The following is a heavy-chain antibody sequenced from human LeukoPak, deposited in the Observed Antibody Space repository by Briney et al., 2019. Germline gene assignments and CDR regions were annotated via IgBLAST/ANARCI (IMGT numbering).Heavy chain of an antibody. D-gene: IGHD3-10*01. V-gene: IGHV3-30*04. Sequence: PGGSLRISCAASGFTFSSYAMHRVRQAPGKGLEWVAVISYDGSNKYYADSVKGRFTISRDNSKNTLYLQMNSLRAEDTAVYYCARDPPGDWGQGTLVTVSS. CDR3: ARDPPGD. J-gene: IGHJ4*02. CDR2: ISYDGSNK. CDR1: GFTFSSYA.